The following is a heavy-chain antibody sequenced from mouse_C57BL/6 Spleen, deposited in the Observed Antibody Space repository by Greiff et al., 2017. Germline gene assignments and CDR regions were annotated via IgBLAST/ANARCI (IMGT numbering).Heavy chain of an antibody. CDR2: ISDGGSYT. CDR1: GFTFSSYA. V-gene: IGHV5-4*01. CDR3: ARDQDDGYYDWYFDV. J-gene: IGHJ1*03. Sequence: EVQVVESGGGLVKPGGSLKLSCAASGFTFSSYAMSWVRQTPEKRLEWVATISDGGSYTYYPDNVKGRFTISRDNAKNNLYLQMSHLKSEDTAMYYCARDQDDGYYDWYFDVWGTGTTVTVAS. D-gene: IGHD2-3*01.